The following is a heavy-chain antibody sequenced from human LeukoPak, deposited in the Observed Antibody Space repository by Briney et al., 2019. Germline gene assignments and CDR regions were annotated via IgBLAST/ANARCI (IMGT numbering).Heavy chain of an antibody. V-gene: IGHV3-48*03. CDR2: ISSSGSTI. CDR3: ARARSDILTGHSLGD. CDR1: GFTFSSYE. Sequence: GGSLRLSCAASGFTFSSYEMNWVRQAPGKGLEWVSYISSSGSTIYYADSVKGRFTISRDNDKNSLYLQMNSLRAEDTAVYYCARARSDILTGHSLGDWGQGTLVTVSS. D-gene: IGHD3-9*01. J-gene: IGHJ4*02.